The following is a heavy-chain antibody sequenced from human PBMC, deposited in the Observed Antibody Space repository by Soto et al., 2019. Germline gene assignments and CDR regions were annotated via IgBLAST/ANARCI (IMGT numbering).Heavy chain of an antibody. CDR1: GFTFTTYA. CDR2: ISGSGDST. Sequence: GGSLRLSCTAYGFTFTTYAMNWVRQAPGKGLEWVSSISGSGDSTYYADSVKGRFTISRDNSKNTLYLQMNSLRAEDTAVFYCAKDDALNWFDPWGQGTQVTVSS. V-gene: IGHV3-23*01. J-gene: IGHJ5*02. CDR3: AKDDALNWFDP.